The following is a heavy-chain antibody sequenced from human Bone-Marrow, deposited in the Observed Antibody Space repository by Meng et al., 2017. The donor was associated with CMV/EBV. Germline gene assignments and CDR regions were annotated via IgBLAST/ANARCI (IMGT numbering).Heavy chain of an antibody. CDR1: GGSISSYY. CDR3: ARVQPHLPYYYYGMDV. D-gene: IGHD5-18*01. V-gene: IGHV4-59*01. CDR2: IYYSGST. Sequence: SETLSLTCTVSGGSISSYYWSWIRQPPGKGLEWIGYIYYSGSTNYNPSLKSRVTISVDTSKNQFSLKLSSVTAADTAVYYCARVQPHLPYYYYGMDVWGQGITVTVSS. J-gene: IGHJ6*02.